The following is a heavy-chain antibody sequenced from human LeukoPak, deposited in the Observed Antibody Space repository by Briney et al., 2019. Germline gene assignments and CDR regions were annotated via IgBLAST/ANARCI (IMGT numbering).Heavy chain of an antibody. V-gene: IGHV5-51*01. Sequence: GESLKISCEGSGYSFTNYWIAWVRQMPGKGLEWMGIISPGDSDAKYSPSFQGQVTISADKSVSTAYLQWSSLKASDTAKYYCVTSSLEGFDPWGQGTLVTVSS. J-gene: IGHJ5*02. CDR1: GYSFTNYW. CDR3: VTSSLEGFDP. CDR2: ISPGDSDA.